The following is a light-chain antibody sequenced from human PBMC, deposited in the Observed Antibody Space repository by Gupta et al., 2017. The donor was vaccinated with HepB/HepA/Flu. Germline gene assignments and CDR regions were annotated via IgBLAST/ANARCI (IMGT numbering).Light chain of an antibody. V-gene: IGKV4-1*01. CDR3: QQYYTSPYT. CDR1: QSVLYSANNKNY. CDR2: WAS. J-gene: IGKJ2*01. Sequence: DIVLTPSPDSLAVSPGERATINCKSSQSVLYSANNKNYLAWYQHKPGQPPKGLIYWASTREAGVPDRFSGSGSEIDFTLTISSLQAEDVAVYYCQQYYTSPYTFGQGTKLEIK.